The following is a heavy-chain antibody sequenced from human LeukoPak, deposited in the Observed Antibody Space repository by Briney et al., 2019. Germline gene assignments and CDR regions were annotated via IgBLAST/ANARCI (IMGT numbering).Heavy chain of an antibody. CDR3: ARDSGELYFDY. CDR2: ISSSSSYI. Sequence: GGSLRLSCAASGFTFSSYSMNWVRQAPGKGLEWVSSISSSSSYIYYADSVKGRFTISRDNAKNSLYLQMNSLGAEDTAVYYCARDSGELYFDYWGQGTLVTVSS. J-gene: IGHJ4*02. D-gene: IGHD1-26*01. CDR1: GFTFSSYS. V-gene: IGHV3-21*01.